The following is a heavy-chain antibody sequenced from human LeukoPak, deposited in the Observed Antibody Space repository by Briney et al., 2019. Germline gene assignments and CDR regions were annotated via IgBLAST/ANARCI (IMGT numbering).Heavy chain of an antibody. D-gene: IGHD3-10*01. Sequence: SETLSLTCTVSGGSISSYYWSWIRQPPGKGLEWIGYIYYSGNTNYNPSLKSRVTISIDTSKNQFSLKLSSVTAADTAVYYCARELNLGGGEAGAFDIWGQGTMVTVSS. J-gene: IGHJ3*02. CDR3: ARELNLGGGEAGAFDI. V-gene: IGHV4-59*12. CDR2: IYYSGNT. CDR1: GGSISSYY.